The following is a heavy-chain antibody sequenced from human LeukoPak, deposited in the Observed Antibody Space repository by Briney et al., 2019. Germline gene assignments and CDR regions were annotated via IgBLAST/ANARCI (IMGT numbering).Heavy chain of an antibody. V-gene: IGHV3-7*05. CDR2: IKRDGSEK. CDR3: TRDRYGD. CDR1: GFTFSSSW. D-gene: IGHD5-18*01. J-gene: IGHJ4*02. Sequence: GGSLRLSCVVSGFTFSSSWMSWVRQAPGKGLEWLANIKRDGSEKFYVDSVKGRFTISRDNARNSLYLQMDSLRVDDTAVYYCTRDRYGDWGQGTPVTVSS.